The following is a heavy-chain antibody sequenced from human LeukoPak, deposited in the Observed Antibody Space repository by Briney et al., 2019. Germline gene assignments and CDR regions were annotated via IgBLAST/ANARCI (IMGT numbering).Heavy chain of an antibody. D-gene: IGHD3-3*01. CDR2: IYWNDDK. Sequence: SGPTLVNPTQTLTLTCTFSGFSLNIDGVGVGWVRQPPGKALEWLALIYWNDDKYYSPSLQNRLTITKDTSKNQVVLTMTNMDPVDTATYYCARPITIFGVFITNWFDPWGQGILVTVSS. CDR3: ARPITIFGVFITNWFDP. CDR1: GFSLNIDGVG. J-gene: IGHJ5*02. V-gene: IGHV2-5*01.